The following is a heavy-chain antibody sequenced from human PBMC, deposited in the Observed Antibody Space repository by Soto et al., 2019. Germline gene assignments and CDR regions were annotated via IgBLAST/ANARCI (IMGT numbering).Heavy chain of an antibody. D-gene: IGHD3-22*01. J-gene: IGHJ4*02. Sequence: SVKVSCKASGGTFSSYAISWVRQAPGQGLEWMGGIIPIFGTANYAQKFQGRVTITADESTSTAYMELSSLRSEDTAVYYCARRGFDRSGCNDYWGQGTLVTVSS. V-gene: IGHV1-69*13. CDR1: GGTFSSYA. CDR2: IIPIFGTA. CDR3: ARRGFDRSGCNDY.